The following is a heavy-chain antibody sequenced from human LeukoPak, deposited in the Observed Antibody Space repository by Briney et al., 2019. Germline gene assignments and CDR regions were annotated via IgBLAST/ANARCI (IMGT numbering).Heavy chain of an antibody. CDR2: IKEDGSVK. CDR1: GFTFSRHW. CDR3: VRDDWGPGDN. J-gene: IGHJ4*02. D-gene: IGHD2-21*01. V-gene: IGHV3-7*01. Sequence: GGSLRLSCAASGFTFSRHWMSWVRQAAGKGLEWVANIKEDGSVKYYVDSVKGRFTISRDNANNLLYLQMNSLRGEDTAVYYCVRDDWGPGDNCGQGTLVTVSS.